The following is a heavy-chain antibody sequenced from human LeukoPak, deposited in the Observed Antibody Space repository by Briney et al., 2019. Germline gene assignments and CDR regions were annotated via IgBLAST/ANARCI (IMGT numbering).Heavy chain of an antibody. CDR2: INHSGST. D-gene: IGHD3-22*01. CDR1: GGSFSGYY. CDR3: AGMIVVVSAIPRYYGMDV. J-gene: IGHJ6*02. Sequence: SETLSLTCAVYGGSFSGYYWSWIRQPPGKGLKWIGEINHSGSTNYNPSLKSRVTISVDTSKNQFSLKLSSVTAADTAVYYCAGMIVVVSAIPRYYGMDVWGQGTTVTVSS. V-gene: IGHV4-34*01.